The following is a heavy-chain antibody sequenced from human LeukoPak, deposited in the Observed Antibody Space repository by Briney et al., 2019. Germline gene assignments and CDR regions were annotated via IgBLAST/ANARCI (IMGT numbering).Heavy chain of an antibody. CDR1: GFSLSTRGVG. CDR2: IYWNDDK. D-gene: IGHD1-14*01. Sequence: SGPTLVKPTQTLTLTCTFSGFSLSTRGVGVGWIRQPPGKALEWLALIYWNDDKRYSPSLKSRLTITKDTSKNQVVLTMTNMDPVDTATYYCAHGPYTPPDNYYGMDVWGQGTSVTVSS. CDR3: AHGPYTPPDNYYGMDV. J-gene: IGHJ6*02. V-gene: IGHV2-5*01.